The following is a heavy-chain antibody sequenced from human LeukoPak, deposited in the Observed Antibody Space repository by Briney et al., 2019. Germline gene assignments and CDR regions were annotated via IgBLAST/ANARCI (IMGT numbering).Heavy chain of an antibody. V-gene: IGHV3-30-3*01. D-gene: IGHD3-16*01. J-gene: IGHJ4*02. Sequence: GGSLRLSCAASGFTFSSYAMHWVRQAPGKGLEWVAVISYDGSNKYYADSVKGRFTISRDNSKNTLYLQMNSLRAEDTAVYYCARILGSYSDYWGRGTLVTVSS. CDR1: GFTFSSYA. CDR2: ISYDGSNK. CDR3: ARILGSYSDY.